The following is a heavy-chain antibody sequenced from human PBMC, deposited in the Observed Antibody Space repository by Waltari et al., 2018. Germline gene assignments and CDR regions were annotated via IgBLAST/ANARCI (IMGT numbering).Heavy chain of an antibody. D-gene: IGHD2-21*01. CDR2: IYHSGST. CDR3: ARDLPSKMWWWAAFDY. J-gene: IGHJ4*02. Sequence: QVQLQESGPGLVKPSETLSLTCAASDYSISSGYYWGWIRQPPGKGLEWIGSIYHSGSTYYNPSLKSRVTMSVDTSKNQFSLKLSSVTAADTAVYYCARDLPSKMWWWAAFDYWGQGTLVTVSS. V-gene: IGHV4-38-2*02. CDR1: DYSISSGYY.